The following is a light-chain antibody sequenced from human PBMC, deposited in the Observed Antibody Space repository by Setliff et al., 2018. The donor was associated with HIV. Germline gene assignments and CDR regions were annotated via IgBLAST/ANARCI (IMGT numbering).Light chain of an antibody. CDR2: DVS. Sequence: ALTQPASVSGSPGQSITISCTGTSSDVGGYNYVPWYQQHPGKAPKVMIYDVSNRPSGVSNRFSGSKSGNTASLTISGLQAEDEADYYCNSYTSSTTQVFGTGTKVTVL. V-gene: IGLV2-14*03. CDR3: NSYTSSTTQV. J-gene: IGLJ1*01. CDR1: SSDVGGYNY.